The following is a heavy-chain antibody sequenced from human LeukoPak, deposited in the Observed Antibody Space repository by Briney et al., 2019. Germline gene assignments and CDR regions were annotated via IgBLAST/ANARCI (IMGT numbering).Heavy chain of an antibody. Sequence: SETLSLTCTVSGGSISSYYWSWIRQPPGKGLEWIGYIYYSGSTNYNPSLKSRVTISVDTSKNQFSLKLSSVTAADTAVYYCARAYGSGSYYFPYDAFDIWGQGTMVAVSS. CDR2: IYYSGST. D-gene: IGHD3-10*01. V-gene: IGHV4-59*01. CDR3: ARAYGSGSYYFPYDAFDI. CDR1: GGSISSYY. J-gene: IGHJ3*02.